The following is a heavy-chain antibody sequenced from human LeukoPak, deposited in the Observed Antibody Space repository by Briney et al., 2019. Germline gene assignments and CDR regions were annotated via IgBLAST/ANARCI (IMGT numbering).Heavy chain of an antibody. CDR2: INSDGSST. V-gene: IGHV3-74*01. D-gene: IGHD2-2*01. J-gene: IGHJ1*01. CDR3: ARDEGHTVTNEYFQH. CDR1: GFTFSSYW. Sequence: PGGSLRLSCAASGFTFSSYWMHWVRQAPGKGLVWVSRINSDGSSTSYADSVKGRFTISRDNAKNTLYLQMNSLRVEDTAVYYCARDEGHTVTNEYFQHWGQGTLVTVSS.